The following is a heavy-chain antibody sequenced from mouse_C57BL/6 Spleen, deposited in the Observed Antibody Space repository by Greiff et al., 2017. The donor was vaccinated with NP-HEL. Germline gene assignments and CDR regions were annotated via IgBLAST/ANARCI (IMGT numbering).Heavy chain of an antibody. J-gene: IGHJ2*01. CDR1: GYTFTSYW. D-gene: IGHD2-13*01. CDR2: IYPGSGST. CDR3: AREGGSVTPSFFDY. V-gene: IGHV1-55*01. Sequence: VQLQQPGAELVKPGASVKMSCKASGYTFTSYWITWVKQRPGQGLEWIGDIYPGSGSTNYNEKFKSKATLTVDTSSSTAYMQLSSLTSEDAAVYYCAREGGSVTPSFFDYWGQGTTLTVSS.